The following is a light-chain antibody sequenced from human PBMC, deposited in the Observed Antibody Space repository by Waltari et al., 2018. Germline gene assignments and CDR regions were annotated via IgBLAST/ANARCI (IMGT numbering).Light chain of an antibody. J-gene: IGKJ2*01. CDR2: GAS. CDR3: QQSYTTPRT. V-gene: IGKV1-39*01. CDR1: QSISNY. Sequence: DIQMTQSPSSLSASVGDRVTITCRASQSISNYLNWFQQRPGRAPKLLIYGASSLQSGVPSRFSGSGSGTDFTLTISSLQPEDFAAYYCQQSYTTPRTFGQGTKLEIK.